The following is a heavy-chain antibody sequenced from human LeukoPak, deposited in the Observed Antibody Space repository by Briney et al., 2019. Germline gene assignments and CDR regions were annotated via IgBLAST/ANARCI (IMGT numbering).Heavy chain of an antibody. V-gene: IGHV3-9*01. J-gene: IGHJ3*02. Sequence: SLRLSCAASGYTFEDYAMHWVRQAPGKGLEWVSGISWNSGSIGYADSVKGRFTISRDNAKNSLYLQMNSLRAEDTALYYCAKPSTLTVTTSGYAFDIWGQGTMVTVSS. CDR3: AKPSTLTVTTSGYAFDI. CDR2: ISWNSGSI. D-gene: IGHD4-17*01. CDR1: GYTFEDYA.